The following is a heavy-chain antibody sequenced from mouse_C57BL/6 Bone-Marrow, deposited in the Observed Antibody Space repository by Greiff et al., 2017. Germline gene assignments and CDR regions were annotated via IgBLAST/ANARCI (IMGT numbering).Heavy chain of an antibody. Sequence: VQLQQSVAELVRPGASVKLSCTASGFNIKTTYMHWVKQRPEQGLEWIGRIDPANGNTKYAPKFQGKATITADTSSNTAYLQLSSLTSEDTAIYYCARNGYYVGWYFDVWGTGTTVTVSS. CDR3: ARNGYYVGWYFDV. CDR2: IDPANGNT. V-gene: IGHV14-3*01. CDR1: GFNIKTTY. J-gene: IGHJ1*03. D-gene: IGHD2-3*01.